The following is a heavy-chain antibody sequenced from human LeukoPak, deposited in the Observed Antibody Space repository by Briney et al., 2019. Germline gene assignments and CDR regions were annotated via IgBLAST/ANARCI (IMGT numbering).Heavy chain of an antibody. V-gene: IGHV3-7*01. D-gene: IGHD1-1*01. CDR3: ASPANDLPYYYYMDV. Sequence: GGSLRLSCAASGFTFSSYWMSWVRQAPGKGLEWVANIKQDGSEKYYVDSAKGRFTISRDNAKNSLYLQMNSLRAEDTAVYYCASPANDLPYYYYMDVWGKGTTVTVSS. CDR1: GFTFSSYW. J-gene: IGHJ6*03. CDR2: IKQDGSEK.